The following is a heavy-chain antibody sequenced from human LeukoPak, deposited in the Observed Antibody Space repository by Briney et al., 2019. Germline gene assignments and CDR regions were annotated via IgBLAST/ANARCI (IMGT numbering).Heavy chain of an antibody. CDR3: AAGGRV. Sequence: TGGSLRLSCVASGFPFSSYWMTWVRQAPGKGLEWVGRIQSKTDGGTTEYAAPVKGRFTISKDDSTNTLYLQMNSLKTEDTGVYYCAAGGRVRGQGTTVTVSS. J-gene: IGHJ6*02. D-gene: IGHD3-10*01. CDR1: GFPFSSYW. V-gene: IGHV3-15*01. CDR2: IQSKTDGGTT.